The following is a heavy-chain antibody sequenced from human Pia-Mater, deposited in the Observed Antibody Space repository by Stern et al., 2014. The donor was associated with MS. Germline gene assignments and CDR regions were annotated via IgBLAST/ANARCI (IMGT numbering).Heavy chain of an antibody. Sequence: QVQLQESGPGLVKPSETLSLTCTVSGGSISSSSYYWGWIRQPPGKGLEWIGSIYYSGSTYYNPSLKSRVTISVDTSQHQFSLKRSSVPAADTAVYYCARWAYSSGWYNWFDPWGQGTLVTVSS. CDR2: IYYSGST. CDR1: GGSISSSSYY. D-gene: IGHD3-22*01. CDR3: ARWAYSSGWYNWFDP. J-gene: IGHJ5*02. V-gene: IGHV4-39*01.